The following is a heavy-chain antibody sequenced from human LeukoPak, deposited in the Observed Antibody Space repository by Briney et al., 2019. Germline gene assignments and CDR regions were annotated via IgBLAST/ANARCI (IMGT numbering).Heavy chain of an antibody. CDR3: ARALYSSSWYYFDY. CDR1: GGSISSYY. V-gene: IGHV4-59*01. CDR2: IYYSGST. D-gene: IGHD6-13*01. Sequence: PSETLSLTCTVSGGSISSYYWSWIRQPPGKGLEWIGYIYYSGSTNYNPSLKSRVTISVDTSKNQFSLKLGSVTAADTAVYYCARALYSSSWYYFDYWGQGTLVTVSS. J-gene: IGHJ4*02.